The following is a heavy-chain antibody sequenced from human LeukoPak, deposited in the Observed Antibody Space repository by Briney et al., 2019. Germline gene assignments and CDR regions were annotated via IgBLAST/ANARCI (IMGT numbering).Heavy chain of an antibody. CDR1: GGSVSSGSYY. D-gene: IGHD3-10*01. J-gene: IGHJ4*02. V-gene: IGHV4-61*01. CDR2: IYYSGST. Sequence: SETLSLTCTVSGGSVSSGSYYWGWIRQPPGKRLEWIGYIYYSGSTNCNPSLKSRVTMSVDTSKNQFSLRLNSVTAADTAVYYCARVPRPQYYDSGTYYNDYWGQGTLVTVSS. CDR3: ARVPRPQYYDSGTYYNDY.